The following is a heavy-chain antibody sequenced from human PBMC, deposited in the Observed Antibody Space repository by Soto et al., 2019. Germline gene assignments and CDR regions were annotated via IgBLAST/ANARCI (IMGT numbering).Heavy chain of an antibody. Sequence: QVQLQESGPGLVKPSQTLSLTCTVSGGSISSGGYYCIWIRQHSGKGLEWIGYIYYSGSTYYNPPLKSRVTISVDTSKNQFSLKLSSVTAADTAVHYCARVTLDWSNTLDYWGQGTLVTVSS. CDR2: IYYSGST. J-gene: IGHJ4*02. CDR1: GGSISSGGYY. V-gene: IGHV4-31*03. CDR3: ARVTLDWSNTLDY. D-gene: IGHD3-9*01.